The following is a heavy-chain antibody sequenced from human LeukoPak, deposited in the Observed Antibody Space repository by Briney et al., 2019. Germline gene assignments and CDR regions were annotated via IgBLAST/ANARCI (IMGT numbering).Heavy chain of an antibody. CDR3: ARGGDGSSWYSYYYYYYMDV. CDR2: MNPNSGNT. D-gene: IGHD6-13*01. CDR1: GYTFTSYD. J-gene: IGHJ6*03. Sequence: ASVKVSCKASGYTFTSYDINWVRQATGQGLEWMGWMNPNSGNTGYAQKFQGRVTMTRNTSISTAYMELSSLRSEDTAVYYCARGGDGSSWYSYYYYYYMDVWGKGTTVTVSS. V-gene: IGHV1-8*01.